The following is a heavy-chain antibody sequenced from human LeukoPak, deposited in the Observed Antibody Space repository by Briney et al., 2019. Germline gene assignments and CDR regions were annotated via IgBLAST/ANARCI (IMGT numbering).Heavy chain of an antibody. CDR1: GGSISSSSYY. J-gene: IGHJ4*02. D-gene: IGHD1-26*01. V-gene: IGHV4-39*01. CDR3: ARVWELLDWAVDY. CDR2: IYYSGST. Sequence: SETLSLTCTVSGGSISSSSYYWGWIRQPPGKGLEWIGSIYYSGSTYYNPSLKSRVTISVDTSKNQFSLKLSSVTAADTAVYCCARVWELLDWAVDYWGQGTLVTVSS.